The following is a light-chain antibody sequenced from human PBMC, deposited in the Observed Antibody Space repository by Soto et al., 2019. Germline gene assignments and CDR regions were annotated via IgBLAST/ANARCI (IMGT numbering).Light chain of an antibody. CDR3: VLNLGSGIWV. CDR2: SAY. CDR1: SGSVSASYG. J-gene: IGLJ3*02. V-gene: IGLV8-61*01. Sequence: VVTQEPSFSVSPGGTVTPAFGLSSGSVSASYGPSWYQQTPGQATRRLIYSAYTRSSGVADRFSGSILRNKAALTITGAQADDQTDYYCVLNLGSGIWVFGRGTKLTVL.